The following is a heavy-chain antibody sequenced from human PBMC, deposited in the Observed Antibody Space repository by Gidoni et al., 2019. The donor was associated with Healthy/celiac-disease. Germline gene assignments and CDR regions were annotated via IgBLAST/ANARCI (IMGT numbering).Heavy chain of an antibody. V-gene: IGHV3-64*01. J-gene: IGHJ3*02. D-gene: IGHD3-22*01. CDR1: GFTFSSYA. CDR3: ARGGYYDSSDAFDI. Sequence: EVQLVESGGGLVQPGGSLSPSCSASGFTFSSYAMHWVRQAPGKGLEYVSASSSNGGSTYYANSVKGRFTISRDNSKNTLYLQMGSLRAEDMAVYYCARGGYYDSSDAFDIWGQGTMVTVSS. CDR2: SSSNGGST.